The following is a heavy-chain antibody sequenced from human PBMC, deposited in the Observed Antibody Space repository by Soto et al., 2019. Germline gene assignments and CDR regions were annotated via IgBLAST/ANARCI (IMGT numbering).Heavy chain of an antibody. CDR1: GFSLTTSGVG. CDR2: IYWDDDK. D-gene: IGHD6-13*01. V-gene: IGHV2-5*02. CDR3: AHRLAATGLFDY. Sequence: QITLKESGPTLGKPTQTLTLTCTFSGFSLTTSGVGVGWIRQPPGKPLEWLALIYWDDDKRYSPPLKSRLTNTKDPSKNQVVLTMTNMDPVDTATYYCAHRLAATGLFDYWGQGTLVTVSS. J-gene: IGHJ4*02.